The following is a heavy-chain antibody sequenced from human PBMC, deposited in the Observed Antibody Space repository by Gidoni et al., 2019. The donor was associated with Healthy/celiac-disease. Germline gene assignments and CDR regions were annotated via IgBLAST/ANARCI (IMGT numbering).Heavy chain of an antibody. CDR3: AKSRDCSGGSCYLGWFDP. V-gene: IGHV4-61*01. Sequence: QVQLQESGPGLVKPSETLSLTCTVSGGSVSSGSYYWSWIRQPPGKGLEWIGYIYYSGSTNYNPSLKSRVTISVDTSKNQFSLKLSSVTAADTAVYYCAKSRDCSGGSCYLGWFDPWGQGTLVTVSS. CDR1: GGSVSSGSYY. CDR2: IYYSGST. J-gene: IGHJ5*02. D-gene: IGHD2-15*01.